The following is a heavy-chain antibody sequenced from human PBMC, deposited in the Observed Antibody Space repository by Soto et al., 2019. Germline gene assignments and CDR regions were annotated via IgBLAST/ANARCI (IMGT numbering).Heavy chain of an antibody. Sequence: GGSLRLSCAASGFTFSSYGMHWVRQAPGKGLEWVAVIWYDGSNKYYADSVKGRFTISRDNSKNTLYLQMNSLRAEDTAVYYCAREAYSGYDSRPLDYWGQGTLVTVSS. V-gene: IGHV3-33*01. CDR2: IWYDGSNK. CDR1: GFTFSSYG. D-gene: IGHD5-12*01. CDR3: AREAYSGYDSRPLDY. J-gene: IGHJ4*02.